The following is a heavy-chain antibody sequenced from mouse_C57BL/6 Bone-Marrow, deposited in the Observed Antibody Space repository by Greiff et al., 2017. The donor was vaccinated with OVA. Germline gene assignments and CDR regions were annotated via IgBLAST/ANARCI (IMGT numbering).Heavy chain of an antibody. CDR1: GYTFTSYW. D-gene: IGHD4-1*01. CDR2: IHPSDSDT. CDR3: AMVTGTDY. V-gene: IGHV1-74*01. Sequence: VQLQQPGAELVKPGASVKLSCKASGYTFTSYWMHWVKQRPGQGLEWIGRIHPSDSDTNYTQKFKGNATLTVDKSSSSAYMHLSNMNAEDCAAYYCAMVTGTDYWGQGTTLTVSS. J-gene: IGHJ2*01.